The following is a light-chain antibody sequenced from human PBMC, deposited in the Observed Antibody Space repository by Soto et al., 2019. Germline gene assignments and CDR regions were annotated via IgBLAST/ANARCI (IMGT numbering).Light chain of an antibody. CDR3: QQYNSYSWT. V-gene: IGKV1-5*01. CDR2: DAS. J-gene: IGKJ1*01. CDR1: QSISSW. Sequence: DILMTQSPSTLSASVGDRVTITCRASQSISSWLAWYLQKPGKAPKLLIYDASSLESVVPSRFSGSGSGTEFTLTIGSLQPDDFGTYYWQQYNSYSWTFGQGTKGEIK.